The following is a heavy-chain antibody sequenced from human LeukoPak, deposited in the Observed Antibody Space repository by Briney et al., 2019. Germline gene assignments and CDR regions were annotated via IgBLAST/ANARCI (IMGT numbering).Heavy chain of an antibody. D-gene: IGHD5/OR15-5a*01. CDR1: GGSISSSSYY. Sequence: SETLSLTCTVSGGSISSSSYYWGWIRQPPGKGLEWIGSIYYSGSTYYNPSLKSRVTISVDTSKNQFSLKLSSVTAADTAVYYCAREVYDFGSWYTYWGQGTLVTVSS. J-gene: IGHJ4*02. V-gene: IGHV4-39*07. CDR3: AREVYDFGSWYTY. CDR2: IYYSGST.